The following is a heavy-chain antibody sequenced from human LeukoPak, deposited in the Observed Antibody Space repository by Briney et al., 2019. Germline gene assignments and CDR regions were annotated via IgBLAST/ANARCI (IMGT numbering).Heavy chain of an antibody. CDR3: ALTQDYYGSGSYYLFDY. J-gene: IGHJ4*02. D-gene: IGHD3-10*01. CDR1: GFTFSSYW. Sequence: GGSLRLSCAASGFTFSSYWMSWVRQAPGKGLEWVANIKQDGSEKYYVDSVRGRFTISRDNAKNSLYLQMNSLRAEDTAVYYCALTQDYYGSGSYYLFDYWGQGTLVTVSS. CDR2: IKQDGSEK. V-gene: IGHV3-7*01.